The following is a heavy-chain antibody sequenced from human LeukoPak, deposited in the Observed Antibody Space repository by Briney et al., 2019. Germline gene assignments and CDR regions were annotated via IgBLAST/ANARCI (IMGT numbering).Heavy chain of an antibody. D-gene: IGHD6-6*01. CDR3: ARGLGYSSSPSWFDP. CDR1: GYTFTSYG. J-gene: IGHJ5*02. V-gene: IGHV1-18*01. Sequence: GASVTVSCKASGYTFTSYGISWVRQAPGQGLEWMGWISAYNGNTNYAQKLQGRVTMTTDTSTSTAYMELSSLRSEDTAVYYCARGLGYSSSPSWFDPWGQGTLVTVSS. CDR2: ISAYNGNT.